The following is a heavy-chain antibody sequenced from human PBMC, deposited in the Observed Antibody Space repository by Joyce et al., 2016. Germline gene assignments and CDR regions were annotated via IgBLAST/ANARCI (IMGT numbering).Heavy chain of an antibody. CDR3: VRFTYTVTSPFDY. Sequence: EVQIVESGGGLIQPGGSLRLSGAASGFSVSDYYKSWVRQPPGKWLEWVSVIFVARPTHYADSMNGRFTISRDSSTNTLYLQMDNLMADDTAVYYCVRFTYTVTSPFDYWGQGTLVTVSS. CDR1: GFSVSDYY. J-gene: IGHJ4*02. V-gene: IGHV3-53*01. D-gene: IGHD4-11*01. CDR2: IFVARPT.